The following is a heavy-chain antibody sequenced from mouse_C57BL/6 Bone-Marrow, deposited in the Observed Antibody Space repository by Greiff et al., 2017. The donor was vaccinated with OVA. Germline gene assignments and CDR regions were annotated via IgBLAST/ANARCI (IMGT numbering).Heavy chain of an antibody. Sequence: EVKLQESGPELVKPGASVKMSCKASGYTFTDYNMHWVKQSHGKSLEWIGYINPNNGGTSYNQKFKGKATLTVNKSSSTAYMELRSLTSEDSAVYYCARHIYDGYFLFAYWGQGTLVTVSA. J-gene: IGHJ3*01. D-gene: IGHD2-3*01. CDR1: GYTFTDYN. V-gene: IGHV1-22*01. CDR2: INPNNGGT. CDR3: ARHIYDGYFLFAY.